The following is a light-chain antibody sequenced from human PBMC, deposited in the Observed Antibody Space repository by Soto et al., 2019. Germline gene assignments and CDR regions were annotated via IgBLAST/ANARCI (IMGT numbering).Light chain of an antibody. CDR2: WAS. J-gene: IGKJ1*01. CDR1: QSVLYSSNNKNY. CDR3: QQYYSTLGT. Sequence: DIVMTQSPDSLAVSLGERATINCKSSQSVLYSSNNKNYLAWYQQKPGQPPKLLIYWASTRESGVPDRFSGSGSGTDFTRTIISRQAEDVAVYYCQQYYSTLGTFGQGTKVEIK. V-gene: IGKV4-1*01.